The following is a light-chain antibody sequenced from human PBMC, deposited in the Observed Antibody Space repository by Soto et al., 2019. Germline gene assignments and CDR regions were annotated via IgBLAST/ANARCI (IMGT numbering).Light chain of an antibody. CDR2: EVT. CDR1: SSDVGSYNL. Sequence: QSALTQPASVSGSPGQSITISCTGTSSDVGSYNLVSWYQQHPGKAPKLMISEVTKRPSGVSNRFSDSKSGNTASLTISGLQAEDETDYYCCSYAGTSTYYVFGTGTKLTVL. J-gene: IGLJ1*01. CDR3: CSYAGTSTYYV. V-gene: IGLV2-23*02.